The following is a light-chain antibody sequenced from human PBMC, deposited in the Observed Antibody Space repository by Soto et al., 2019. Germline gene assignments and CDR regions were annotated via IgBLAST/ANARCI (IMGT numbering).Light chain of an antibody. CDR3: QSYDSSLSGGG. V-gene: IGLV1-40*01. CDR2: GNS. Sequence: QSLLTQPPSVSGAPGQRVTISCTGSSSNIGAGYDVHWYQQLPGTAPKLLIYGNSNRPSGVPDRFSGSKSATSASLAITGLQAEDEADYYCQSYDSSLSGGGFGTGTKVTVL. J-gene: IGLJ1*01. CDR1: SSNIGAGYD.